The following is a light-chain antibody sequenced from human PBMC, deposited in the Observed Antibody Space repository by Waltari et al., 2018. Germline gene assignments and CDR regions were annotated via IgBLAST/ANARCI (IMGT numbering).Light chain of an antibody. CDR1: QSVLYSSNNKNY. V-gene: IGKV4-1*01. CDR3: QQYYSTPLT. CDR2: WAS. J-gene: IGKJ4*01. Sequence: DIAMTQSPDSLAVSLGERATTNCKHSQSVLYSSNNKNYLAWYQQKPGQPPKLHIYWASTRDSGVPDRFSGSGSGTDFTLTISSLQAEDVAVYYCQQYYSTPLTFGGGTKVEIK.